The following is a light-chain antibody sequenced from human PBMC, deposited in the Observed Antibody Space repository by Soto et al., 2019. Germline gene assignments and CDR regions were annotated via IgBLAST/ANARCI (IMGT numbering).Light chain of an antibody. CDR3: QQYDSSPLN. J-gene: IGKJ4*01. CDR2: GAS. CDR1: QSVSSSY. V-gene: IGKV3-20*01. Sequence: EIVLTQSPGTLSLSPGERATLSCRASQSVSSSYLAWYQQKPGQAPRLLIYGASSRATVIPDRFSGSGSGTDFTLTISRLEPDDFAVYYCQQYDSSPLNFGGGTKVEIK.